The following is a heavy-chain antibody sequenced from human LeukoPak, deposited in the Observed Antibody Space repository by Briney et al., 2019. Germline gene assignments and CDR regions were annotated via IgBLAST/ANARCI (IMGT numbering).Heavy chain of an antibody. CDR3: ASPYRGYSYGVAY. CDR2: ISWNSGSI. Sequence: GRSLRLSCAASGFTFDDYAMHWVRQAPGKGLEWVSGISWNSGSIGYADSVKGRFTISRDNAKNSLYLQMNSLGAEDTALYYCASPYRGYSYGVAYWGQGTLVTVSS. J-gene: IGHJ4*02. V-gene: IGHV3-9*01. D-gene: IGHD5-18*01. CDR1: GFTFDDYA.